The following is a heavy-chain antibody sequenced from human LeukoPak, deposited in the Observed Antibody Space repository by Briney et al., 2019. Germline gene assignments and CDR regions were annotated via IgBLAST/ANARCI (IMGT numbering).Heavy chain of an antibody. CDR2: THYSGTT. Sequence: SETLSLTCTVSGGSISSGGHYWTWIRQHPGKGLEWIAYTHYSGTTYYNPSLKSRVTISLDTSKNQFSLKLGSVTAADTAVYYCARYYFDGSGYSNWFDPWGQGTLVTVSS. J-gene: IGHJ5*02. CDR3: ARYYFDGSGYSNWFDP. CDR1: GGSISSGGHY. D-gene: IGHD3-22*01. V-gene: IGHV4-31*03.